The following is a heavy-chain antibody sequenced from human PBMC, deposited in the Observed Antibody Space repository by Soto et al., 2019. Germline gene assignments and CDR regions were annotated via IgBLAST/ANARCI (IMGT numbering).Heavy chain of an antibody. V-gene: IGHV4-4*09. D-gene: IGHD6-13*01. Sequence: PSETLSLTYSVSGGSMNGYYWSWIRQTPGQGLEWLGFIYFSGSTRYNPSIMSRLTISLDKSKRQFSMSLSSVTDADTAVYYCARSVATPGTNIDFWGQGTLVTVSS. J-gene: IGHJ4*02. CDR3: ARSVATPGTNIDF. CDR1: GGSMNGYY. CDR2: IYFSGST.